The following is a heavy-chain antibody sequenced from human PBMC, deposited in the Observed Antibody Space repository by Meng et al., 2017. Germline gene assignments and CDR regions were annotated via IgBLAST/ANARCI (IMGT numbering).Heavy chain of an antibody. CDR3: ARHYLIFPVSSFDY. Sequence: ASVKVSCKASGYTFTGYYMHWVRQAPGQGLEWMGWISAYNGNTNYAQKPQGRVTMTTDTSTSTAYMELRSLRSDDTAVYYCARHYLIFPVSSFDYWGQGTLVTVSS. D-gene: IGHD6-6*01. CDR2: ISAYNGNT. V-gene: IGHV1-18*04. CDR1: GYTFTGYY. J-gene: IGHJ4*02.